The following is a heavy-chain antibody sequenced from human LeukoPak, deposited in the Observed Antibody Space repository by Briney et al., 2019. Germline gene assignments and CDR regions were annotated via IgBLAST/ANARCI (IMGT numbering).Heavy chain of an antibody. CDR3: ARDDIVVVVAATPGGMDV. V-gene: IGHV4-59*12. CDR1: GGSISSYY. J-gene: IGHJ6*02. Sequence: SETLSLTCTVSGGSISSYYWSWIRQPPGKGLEWIGYIYYSGSTNYNPSLKSRVTISVDTSKNQFSLKLSSVTAADTAVYYCARDDIVVVVAATPGGMDVWGQGTTVTVSS. D-gene: IGHD2-15*01. CDR2: IYYSGST.